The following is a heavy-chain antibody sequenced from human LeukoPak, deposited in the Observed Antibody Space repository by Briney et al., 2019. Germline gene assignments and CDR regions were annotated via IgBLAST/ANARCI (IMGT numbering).Heavy chain of an antibody. CDR1: GFTFTTYG. CDR3: ARDRSSSDY. Sequence: ASMQVSCKASGFTFTTYGISWVRQAPGQGLEWMGWIDTYGNTGYAQKFQDRVTMTTDTSTSTAYMELRSLRSDDTAMYYCARDRSSSDYWGQGTLVTVSS. J-gene: IGHJ4*02. CDR2: IDTYGNT. V-gene: IGHV1-18*01.